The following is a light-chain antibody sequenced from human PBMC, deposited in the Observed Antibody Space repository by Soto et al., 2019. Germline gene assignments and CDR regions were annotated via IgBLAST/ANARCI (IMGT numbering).Light chain of an antibody. Sequence: EIVMTQSPATLSVSPGERATLSCRASQSVSSNVAWYQQKPGQAPRLLIYGASTRATGVPVRFSGTGSGTDFIFSISSLQSEDFAVYYCQQYNNWLTFGGGTKVEI. J-gene: IGKJ4*01. CDR1: QSVSSN. CDR2: GAS. CDR3: QQYNNWLT. V-gene: IGKV3-15*01.